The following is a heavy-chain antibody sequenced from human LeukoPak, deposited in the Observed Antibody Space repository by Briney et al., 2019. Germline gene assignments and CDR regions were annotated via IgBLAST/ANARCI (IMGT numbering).Heavy chain of an antibody. CDR1: GFTFDDFA. Sequence: GGSLRLSCAASGFTFDDFAMHWVRQAPGKGLEWVSLISGDGASTYYADSVKGRFTISRDNAKNSLYLQMTSLRAEDTAVYYCARRFWYAFDIWDQGTMVTVSS. J-gene: IGHJ3*02. D-gene: IGHD3-3*01. CDR3: ARRFWYAFDI. V-gene: IGHV3-43*02. CDR2: ISGDGAST.